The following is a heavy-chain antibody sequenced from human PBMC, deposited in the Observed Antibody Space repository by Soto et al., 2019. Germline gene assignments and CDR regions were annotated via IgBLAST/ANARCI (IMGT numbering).Heavy chain of an antibody. J-gene: IGHJ4*02. CDR2: IYYSGST. CDR1: GGSISSSSYY. D-gene: IGHD3-10*01. CDR3: ARLLYSYGEHTIDY. Sequence: QLQLQETGPGLVKPSETLSLTCTVSGGSISSSSYYWGWIRQPPGKGLEWIGSIYYSGSTYYNPYLKSRVTISVDTSKNQFSLKLSSVTAADTAVYYCARLLYSYGEHTIDYWGQGTLVTVSS. V-gene: IGHV4-39*01.